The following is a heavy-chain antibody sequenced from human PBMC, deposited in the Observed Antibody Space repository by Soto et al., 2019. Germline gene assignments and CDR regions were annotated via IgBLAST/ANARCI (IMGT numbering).Heavy chain of an antibody. D-gene: IGHD3-22*01. CDR2: ISYDGSNK. CDR1: GFTFSSYG. J-gene: IGHJ4*02. CDR3: AKDYSGYYSPLDY. V-gene: IGHV3-30*18. Sequence: ESGGGVVQPGRSLRLSCAASGFTFSSYGMHWVRQAPGKGLEWVAVISYDGSNKYYADSVKGRFTISRDNSKNTLYLQMNSLRAEDTAVYYCAKDYSGYYSPLDYWGQGTLVTVSS.